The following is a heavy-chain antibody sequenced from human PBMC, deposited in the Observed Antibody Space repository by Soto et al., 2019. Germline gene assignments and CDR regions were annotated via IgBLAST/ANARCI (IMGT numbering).Heavy chain of an antibody. CDR3: AREVQVHTPAFVY. J-gene: IGHJ4*02. CDR1: GGTFNTYA. CDR2: ISPMFGAA. V-gene: IGHV1-69*19. D-gene: IGHD3-10*01. Sequence: QVKLVQSGAEMKKHGSTVKVSCQSSGGTFNTYAMNWVRQAPGQGPEWMGDISPMFGAANYAPKFQGRVTITADESTGTSYMQLSSLTSEDTALYFCAREVQVHTPAFVYWGQGTLVTVSS.